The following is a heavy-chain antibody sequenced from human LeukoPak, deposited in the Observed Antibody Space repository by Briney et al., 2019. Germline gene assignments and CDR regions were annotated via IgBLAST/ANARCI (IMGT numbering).Heavy chain of an antibody. D-gene: IGHD3-3*01. V-gene: IGHV1-8*01. Sequence: SVKVSCKASGYTFTSYDINWVRQATGQGLEWMGWMNPNSGNTGYAQKFQGRVTMTRNTSISTAYMELSSLRSEDTAVYYCARADCYYDFWSGYYYYYYYYMDVWGKGTTVTVSS. CDR1: GYTFTSYD. J-gene: IGHJ6*03. CDR3: ARADCYYDFWSGYYYYYYYYMDV. CDR2: MNPNSGNT.